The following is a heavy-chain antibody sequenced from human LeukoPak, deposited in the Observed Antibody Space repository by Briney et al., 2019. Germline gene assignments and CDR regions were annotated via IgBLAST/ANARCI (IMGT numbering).Heavy chain of an antibody. CDR2: IYTSGST. CDR3: ARAPRALWFGEFAPPYYYYYMDV. Sequence: SETLSLTCTVSGSSISSYYWSWIRQPAGKGLEWIGRIYTSGSTNYNPSLKSRVTMSVDTSKNQFSLKLSSVTAADTAVYYCARAPRALWFGEFAPPYYYYYMDVWGKGTTVTVSS. V-gene: IGHV4-4*07. D-gene: IGHD3-10*01. CDR1: GSSISSYY. J-gene: IGHJ6*03.